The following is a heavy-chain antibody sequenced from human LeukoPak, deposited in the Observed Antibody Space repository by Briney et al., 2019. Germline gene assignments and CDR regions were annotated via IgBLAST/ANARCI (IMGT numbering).Heavy chain of an antibody. J-gene: IGHJ5*02. Sequence: PSETLSLTCTVSGGSISSSSYYWGWIRQPPGKGLEWIGSIYYSGSTYCNPSLKSRVTISVDTSKNQFSLKLSSVTAADTAVYYCARTGSKQWLPLGIWFDPWGQGTLVTVSS. CDR1: GGSISSSSYY. V-gene: IGHV4-39*07. D-gene: IGHD6-19*01. CDR2: IYYSGST. CDR3: ARTGSKQWLPLGIWFDP.